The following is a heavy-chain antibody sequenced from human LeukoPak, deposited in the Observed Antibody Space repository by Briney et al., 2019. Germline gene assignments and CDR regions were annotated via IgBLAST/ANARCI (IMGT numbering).Heavy chain of an antibody. V-gene: IGHV3-74*01. J-gene: IGHJ4*02. D-gene: IGHD4-17*01. Sequence: GGSLRLSCAASGFTFSDTWMHWVRQAPGEGLVWVSRIRSDGSDTRYAESVKGRFTISRDNAKNTLYLQMNSLRAEDTAVYYCATPPTVTRNYWGQGILVTVSS. CDR3: ATPPTVTRNY. CDR1: GFTFSDTW. CDR2: IRSDGSDT.